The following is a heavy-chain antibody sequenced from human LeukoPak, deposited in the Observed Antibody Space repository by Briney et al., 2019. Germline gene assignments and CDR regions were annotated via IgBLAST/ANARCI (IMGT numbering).Heavy chain of an antibody. D-gene: IGHD5-24*01. CDR1: GGSISSYY. Sequence: SETLSLTCTVSGGSISSYYWSWIRQPPGKGLEWIGYIYYSGSTYYNPSLKSRVTISVDTSKNQFSLKLSSVTAADTAVYYCARNPHAATIDYWGQGTLVTVSS. V-gene: IGHV4-59*08. J-gene: IGHJ4*02. CDR3: ARNPHAATIDY. CDR2: IYYSGST.